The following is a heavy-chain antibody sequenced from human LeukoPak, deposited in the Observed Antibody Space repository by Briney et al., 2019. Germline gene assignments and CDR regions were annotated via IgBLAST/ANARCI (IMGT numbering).Heavy chain of an antibody. V-gene: IGHV1-46*01. CDR2: ISPSGGST. D-gene: IGHD6-19*01. Sequence: ASVKVSCKACGYTFTNYYIHWVRRAPGQGLEWMGMISPSGGSTSYPQRFQGRVTMTRDTSTSTAYMGLSSLRSEDTAVYFCARDGVAGTYYFDQWGQGTLVTVSS. CDR1: GYTFTNYY. J-gene: IGHJ4*02. CDR3: ARDGVAGTYYFDQ.